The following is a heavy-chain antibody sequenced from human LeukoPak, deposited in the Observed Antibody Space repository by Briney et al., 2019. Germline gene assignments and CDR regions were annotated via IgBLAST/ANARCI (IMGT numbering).Heavy chain of an antibody. J-gene: IGHJ5*02. CDR2: ISYDGSNK. Sequence: GGSLRLSCAASGFTFSSYAMHWVRQAPGKGLEWVAVISYDGSNKYYADSAKGRFTISRDNSKNTQYLQMHSLRAVDTAVYYCAREFSGFGPWGQGALVTVSS. CDR1: GFTFSSYA. CDR3: AREFSGFGP. V-gene: IGHV3-30-3*01.